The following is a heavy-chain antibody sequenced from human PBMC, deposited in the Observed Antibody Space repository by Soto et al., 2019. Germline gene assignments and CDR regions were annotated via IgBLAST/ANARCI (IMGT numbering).Heavy chain of an antibody. D-gene: IGHD6-6*01. Sequence: EVQLVESGGGLIQPGGSLRLSCAASGFTVSSNYMSWVRQAPGKGLEWVSVIYSGGSTYYADSVKGRFTISRDNSKNTLYLQMNSLRAEDTAVYYCARARAARSSVLYYFDYWGQGTLVTVSS. CDR1: GFTVSSNY. V-gene: IGHV3-53*01. J-gene: IGHJ4*02. CDR3: ARARAARSSVLYYFDY. CDR2: IYSGGST.